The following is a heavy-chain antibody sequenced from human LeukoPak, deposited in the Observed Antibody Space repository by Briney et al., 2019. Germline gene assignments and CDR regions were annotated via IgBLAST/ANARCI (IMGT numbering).Heavy chain of an antibody. V-gene: IGHV4-34*01. Sequence: PSETLSLTCAVYGGSFSGYYWSWIRQPPGKGLEWIGEINHSGSTNYNPSLKSRVTISVDTSKNQFSLKLGSVAAADTAVYYCARENWNAKYYFDYWGQGTLVTVSS. CDR1: GGSFSGYY. CDR2: INHSGST. CDR3: ARENWNAKYYFDY. J-gene: IGHJ4*02. D-gene: IGHD1-1*01.